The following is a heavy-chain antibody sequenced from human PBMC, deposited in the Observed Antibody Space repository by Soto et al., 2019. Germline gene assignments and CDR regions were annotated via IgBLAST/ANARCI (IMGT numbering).Heavy chain of an antibody. CDR3: ARERRGFGYIDY. CDR2: IIHRRTI. Sequence: QVQLQESGPGLVKPSETLSLTCTVSGDSISNSYWSWIRQPPGKRLEWIWYIIHRRTINYNPSLNSRVTMSLDKSKNQVSLRLSSVTAADTAVYFWARERRGFGYIDYLGQGTLVTVAS. V-gene: IGHV4-59*01. CDR1: GDSISNSY. J-gene: IGHJ4*02. D-gene: IGHD3-3*01.